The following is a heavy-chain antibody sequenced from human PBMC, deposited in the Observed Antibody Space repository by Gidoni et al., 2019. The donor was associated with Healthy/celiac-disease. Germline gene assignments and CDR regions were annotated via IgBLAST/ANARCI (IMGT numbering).Heavy chain of an antibody. V-gene: IGHV1-2*02. Sequence: QVQLVQSGAEVKKPGASVKVSCKASGYTFTGYSMHWVRQAPGQGLEWMGWINPNSGGTNYAQKFQGRVTMTRDTSISTAYMELSRLRSDDTAVYYCAGRDIVVVVAATQYDAFDIWGQGTMVTVSS. CDR3: AGRDIVVVVAATQYDAFDI. CDR2: INPNSGGT. CDR1: GYTFTGYS. D-gene: IGHD2-15*01. J-gene: IGHJ3*02.